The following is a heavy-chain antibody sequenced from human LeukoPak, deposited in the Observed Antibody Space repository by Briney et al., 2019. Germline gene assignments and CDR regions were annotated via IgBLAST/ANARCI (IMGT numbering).Heavy chain of an antibody. Sequence: GGSLRLSCAASGFTFSDYYISWIHQASGKGLEWVSDISPSGDIISYADSVKGRFIISRDYAKESLHLQMNSLRVEDSAVYYCARETVAGTFDYWGQGTQVTVSS. V-gene: IGHV3-11*01. CDR1: GFTFSDYY. CDR3: ARETVAGTFDY. CDR2: ISPSGDII. J-gene: IGHJ4*02. D-gene: IGHD6-19*01.